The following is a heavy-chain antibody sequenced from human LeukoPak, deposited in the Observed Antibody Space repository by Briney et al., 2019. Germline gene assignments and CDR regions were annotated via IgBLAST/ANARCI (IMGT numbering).Heavy chain of an antibody. J-gene: IGHJ4*02. CDR3: AKETPDSGSYGADY. V-gene: IGHV3-66*03. CDR1: GFTVSSNY. Sequence: GGSLRLSCAASGFTVSSNYMNWVRQAPGKGLEWVSVIYTNGNTYYADSVKGRFTISRDNSKNTLYLQMNSPRAEDTAVYYCAKETPDSGSYGADYWGQGTLVTVSS. CDR2: IYTNGNT. D-gene: IGHD1-26*01.